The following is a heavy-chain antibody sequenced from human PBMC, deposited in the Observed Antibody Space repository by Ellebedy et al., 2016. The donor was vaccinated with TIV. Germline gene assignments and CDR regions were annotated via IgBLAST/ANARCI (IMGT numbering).Heavy chain of an antibody. CDR3: ARGARDYYVSGLYYFDY. CDR1: GGSFSGYY. Sequence: MPSETLSLTCAVYGGSFSGYYWSWIRQPPGKGLEWIGYIYYSGSTYYNPSLKSLVTISVDTSTNQFPLKLSSVTAADTAVYYCARGARDYYVSGLYYFDYWGQGTLVTVSS. CDR2: IYYSGST. J-gene: IGHJ4*02. V-gene: IGHV4-34*09. D-gene: IGHD3-22*01.